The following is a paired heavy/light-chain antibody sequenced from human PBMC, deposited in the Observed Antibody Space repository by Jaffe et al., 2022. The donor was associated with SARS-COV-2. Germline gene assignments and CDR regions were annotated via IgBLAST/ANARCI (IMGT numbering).Heavy chain of an antibody. V-gene: IGHV3-21*01. CDR1: GFTFSSYA. CDR3: ARVPLYCSTTSCCDS. D-gene: IGHD2-2*01. CDR2: ISPGSRYI. Sequence: EVQLVESGGGLVKPGGSLRLSCAASGFTFSSYAMNWVRQAPGKGLEWVSSISPGSRYIYYADSLRGRFTISRDDAKHSLSLQINSLRAEDTAVYYCARVPLYCSTTSCCDSWGQGTLVSVSS. J-gene: IGHJ4*02.
Light chain of an antibody. CDR3: CSYAGTPTHVV. V-gene: IGLV2-11*01. CDR1: SSDVAGYKY. CDR2: DVT. J-gene: IGLJ2*01. Sequence: QSALTQPRSVSGSPGQSVTISCTGTSSDVAGYKYVSWYQQHPGKAPKLMIYDVTKRPSGVPDRFSGSKSGNAASLTISGLQAEDEADYYCCSYAGTPTHVVFGGGTKLTV.